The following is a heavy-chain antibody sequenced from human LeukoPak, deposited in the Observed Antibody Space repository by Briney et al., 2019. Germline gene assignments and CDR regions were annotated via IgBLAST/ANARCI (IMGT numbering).Heavy chain of an antibody. CDR3: ANSGYSSRWGRYFQH. CDR2: ISSSGSTI. Sequence: PGGSLRLSCAASGFTFSSYEMNWVRQAPGKGLEWVSYISSSGSTIYYADSVKGRFTISRDNSKNTLYLQMNSLRDEDTAVYYCANSGYSSRWGRYFQHWGQGTLVTVYS. J-gene: IGHJ1*01. CDR1: GFTFSSYE. D-gene: IGHD6-13*01. V-gene: IGHV3-48*03.